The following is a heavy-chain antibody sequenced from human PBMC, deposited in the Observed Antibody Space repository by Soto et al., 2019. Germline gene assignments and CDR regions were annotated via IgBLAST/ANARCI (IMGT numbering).Heavy chain of an antibody. J-gene: IGHJ5*02. CDR3: ASRFDFVDP. CDR1: GASISKSRYY. Sequence: PSETLSLTCTVSGASISKSRYYWGWIRQPPGKGLEWIGSIYYPGSTYYNPSLKSRVTISVDTSKNNFSLKLNSATAADTAVYYCASRFDFVDPWGQGTLVTVSS. D-gene: IGHD3-3*01. V-gene: IGHV4-39*02. CDR2: IYYPGST.